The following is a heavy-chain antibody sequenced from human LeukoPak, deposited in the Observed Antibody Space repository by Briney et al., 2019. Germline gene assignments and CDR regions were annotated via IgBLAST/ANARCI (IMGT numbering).Heavy chain of an antibody. J-gene: IGHJ4*02. D-gene: IGHD3-3*01. V-gene: IGHV3-23*01. CDR3: AKDATYYDFWSGYYDPQAAYYFDY. CDR1: GSTFSSNC. CDR2: FSGIGGST. Sequence: GLLRLSCAAPGSTFSSNCMTWFRQAPGKGLGGFSAFSGIGGSTYYAASVKGRFSMSRDTSKNTLYMQMNSMRDEDTAVYYCAKDATYYDFWSGYYDPQAAYYFDYWGQGTLVTVSS.